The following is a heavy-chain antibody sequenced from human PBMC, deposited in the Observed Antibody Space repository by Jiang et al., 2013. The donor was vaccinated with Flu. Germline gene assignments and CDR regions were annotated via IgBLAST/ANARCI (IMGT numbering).Heavy chain of an antibody. D-gene: IGHD2-8*01. CDR2: SHRYNGNS. CDR3: ARSPLYGDPNFFDS. Sequence: RQAPGQALDWMGLGSHRYNGNSKIAQKFLDRLSFSRDTSMGTISISMELRNLKSGDTAVYFCARSPLYGDPNFFDSWGQGTPVTVSS. J-gene: IGHJ4*02. V-gene: IGHV1-45*01.